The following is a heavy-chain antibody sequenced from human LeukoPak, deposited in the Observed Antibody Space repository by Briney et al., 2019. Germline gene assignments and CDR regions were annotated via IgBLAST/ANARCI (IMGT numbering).Heavy chain of an antibody. CDR2: ISYDGSNI. CDR3: ARDYSSGYYRTFDY. J-gene: IGHJ4*02. V-gene: IGHV3-30*04. D-gene: IGHD6-19*01. CDR1: GFTFSSYA. Sequence: GGSLRLSGAASGFTFSSYAMDWVRQAPGMGLEWVAVISYDGSNICYADSVRGRFTISRDNSKNTLYLQMNSLRAEDTAVHYCARDYSSGYYRTFDYWGQGTLVTVSS.